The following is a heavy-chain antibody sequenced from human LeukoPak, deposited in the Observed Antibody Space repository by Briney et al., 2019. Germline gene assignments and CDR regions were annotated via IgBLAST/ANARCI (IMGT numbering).Heavy chain of an antibody. CDR1: GFPFSSYA. CDR2: ISGSGGST. CDR3: AKSSLVSPYDY. V-gene: IGHV3-23*01. D-gene: IGHD6-6*01. Sequence: PGGSLRLSCAASGFPFSSYAMSCVRQAPGKGLERVSSISGSGGSTYYADYVKDLFTISRDNYKDSRDLQMNSLRAEDTAVYYCAKSSLVSPYDYWGQGTLVSVSS. J-gene: IGHJ4*02.